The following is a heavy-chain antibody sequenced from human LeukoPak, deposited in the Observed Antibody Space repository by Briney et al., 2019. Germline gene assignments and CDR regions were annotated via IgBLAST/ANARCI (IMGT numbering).Heavy chain of an antibody. CDR2: IYYSGRT. CDR1: GGSISSYY. D-gene: IGHD1-26*01. Sequence: SETLSLTCTVSGGSISSYYWSWVRQPPGKGLEWIGYIYYSGRTNYNPSLKSRVTISVDTSKNQFSLKLSPVTAADTAVYYCARDGSTGLPEWGQGTLVTVSS. CDR3: ARDGSTGLPE. V-gene: IGHV4-59*01. J-gene: IGHJ4*02.